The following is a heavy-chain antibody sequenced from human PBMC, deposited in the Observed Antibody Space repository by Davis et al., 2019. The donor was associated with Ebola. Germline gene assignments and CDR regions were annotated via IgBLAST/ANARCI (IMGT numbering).Heavy chain of an antibody. J-gene: IGHJ6*02. CDR3: ARHPASFTVTNYYYYGMDV. CDR1: GYSFTTYW. V-gene: IGHV5-51*01. D-gene: IGHD4-17*01. CDR2: IYPGDSDT. Sequence: GESLKISCKGSGYSFTTYWIGWVRQMPGKGLEWMGIIYPGDSDTRYSPSFQGQVTISADKSISTAYLQWSSLKASDTAMYYCARHPASFTVTNYYYYGMDVWGQGTTVTVSS.